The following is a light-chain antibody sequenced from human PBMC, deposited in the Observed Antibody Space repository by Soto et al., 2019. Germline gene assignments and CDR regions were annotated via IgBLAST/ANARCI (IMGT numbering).Light chain of an antibody. V-gene: IGKV3-11*01. CDR1: QSVSSY. Sequence: EIVLTQSPATLSLSPGERATLSCRASQSVSSYLAWYQQKPGQAPRLLIYEASHRATGIPARFSGSGSGTDFTLTISSLEPEDFAVYYCQQRSNWPPYTFGQGTKLEIK. CDR2: EAS. CDR3: QQRSNWPPYT. J-gene: IGKJ2*01.